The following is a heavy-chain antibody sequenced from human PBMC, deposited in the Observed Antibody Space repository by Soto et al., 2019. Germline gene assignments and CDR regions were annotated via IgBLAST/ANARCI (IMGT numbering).Heavy chain of an antibody. V-gene: IGHV4-59*01. Sequence: SETLSVPCTVSGGSISSYDWSWIRQPPGKGLEWIGYIYYSGSTNYNPSLKSRVTISVDTSKNQFSLKLSSVTAADTAVYYCARSPAGGDYGSAFDIWGQGTMVTVSS. D-gene: IGHD4-17*01. CDR3: ARSPAGGDYGSAFDI. CDR2: IYYSGST. CDR1: GGSISSYD. J-gene: IGHJ3*02.